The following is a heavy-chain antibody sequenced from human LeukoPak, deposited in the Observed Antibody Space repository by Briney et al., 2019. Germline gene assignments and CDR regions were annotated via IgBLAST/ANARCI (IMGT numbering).Heavy chain of an antibody. J-gene: IGHJ4*02. CDR1: GFTFDDYT. CDR2: ISWDGGSI. D-gene: IGHD1-26*01. Sequence: HPGGSLRLSCAASGFTFDDYTMHWVRQAPGKGLEWVSLISWDGGSIYYADSVKGRFTISRDNSKNSLYLQMNSLRTEDTALYYCAKGSSISGSFEPYYFDYWGQGTLVTVSS. CDR3: AKGSSISGSFEPYYFDY. V-gene: IGHV3-43*01.